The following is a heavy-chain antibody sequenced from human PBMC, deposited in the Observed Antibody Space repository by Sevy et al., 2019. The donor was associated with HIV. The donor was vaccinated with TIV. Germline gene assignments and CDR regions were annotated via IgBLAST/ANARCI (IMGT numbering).Heavy chain of an antibody. J-gene: IGHJ5*02. CDR3: AKDPPTHNYYGSSGYFDN. CDR2: ISDSGGNT. D-gene: IGHD3-22*01. CDR1: GFTFSSYA. Sequence: GGSLRLSCAASGFTFSSYAMSWVRQAPEKGLEWVSVISDSGGNTYYADSVKGRFTISRDNSRNTLYLQMNSLRAEDTAVYCCAKDPPTHNYYGSSGYFDNWGQGTLVTVSS. V-gene: IGHV3-23*01.